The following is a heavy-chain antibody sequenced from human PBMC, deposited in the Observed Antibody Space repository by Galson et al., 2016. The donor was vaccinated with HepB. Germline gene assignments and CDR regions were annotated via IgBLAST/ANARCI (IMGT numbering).Heavy chain of an antibody. CDR1: GFTFDAHY. CDR2: IKSKTDGGTT. Sequence: SLRLSCAASGFTFDAHYMTWIRQAPGKGLQWVGRIKSKTDGGTTAYAAPVKGRFTISRDDSKDTLYLQMNSLKTEDTAVYYCATGGRPSGRPDNWGQGTLVTVSS. V-gene: IGHV3-15*01. J-gene: IGHJ4*02. CDR3: ATGGRPSGRPDN. D-gene: IGHD2-15*01.